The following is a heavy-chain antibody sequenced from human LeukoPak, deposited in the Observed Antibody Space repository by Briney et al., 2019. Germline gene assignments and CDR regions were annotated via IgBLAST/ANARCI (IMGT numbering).Heavy chain of an antibody. CDR1: GYTFTSYG. J-gene: IGHJ4*02. D-gene: IGHD3-22*01. V-gene: IGHV1-18*01. CDR3: ARVRDYYDSSGVLDY. CDR2: ISAYNGNT. Sequence: ASEKVSCKASGYTFTSYGISWVRQAPGQGLEWMGWISAYNGNTNYAQKLQGRVTMTTDTSTSTAYMELRSLRSDDTAVYYCARVRDYYDSSGVLDYWGQGTLVTVSS.